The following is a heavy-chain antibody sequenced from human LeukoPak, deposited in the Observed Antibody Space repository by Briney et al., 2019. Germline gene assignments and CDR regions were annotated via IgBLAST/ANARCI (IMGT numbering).Heavy chain of an antibody. CDR2: ITSSGTYI. D-gene: IGHD1-26*01. CDR1: GFTFSYYN. CDR3: ARDPYSGAYGNDYYYYMDV. J-gene: IGHJ6*03. Sequence: TGGSLRLSCAASGFTFSYYNMNWVRQAPGRPMEWVSSITSSGTYIFYADSVKGRFTISRDNAKNSLYLQMDNLGPEDTAVYYCARDPYSGAYGNDYYYYMDVWAKGPRSPSP. V-gene: IGHV3-21*01.